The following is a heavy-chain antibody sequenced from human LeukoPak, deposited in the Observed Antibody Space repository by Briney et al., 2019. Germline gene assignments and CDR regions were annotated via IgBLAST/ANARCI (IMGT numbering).Heavy chain of an antibody. D-gene: IGHD2-21*01. V-gene: IGHV3-74*01. J-gene: IGHJ5*02. Sequence: PGGSLRLSCSASGFTFSGYPMHWVRQAPGKGLVWVSRINSDGSSTSYADSVKGRFTISRDNAKNTLYLQMNSLRAEDTAVYYCARGFEVGNWFDPWGQGTLVTVSS. CDR2: INSDGSST. CDR3: ARGFEVGNWFDP. CDR1: GFTFSGYP.